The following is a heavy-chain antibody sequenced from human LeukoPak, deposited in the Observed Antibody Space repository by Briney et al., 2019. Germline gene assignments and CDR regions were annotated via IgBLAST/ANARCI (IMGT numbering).Heavy chain of an antibody. CDR1: GGTFSSYA. CDR2: IIPILGIA. Sequence: SVKVSCKASGGTFSSYAISWVRQAPGQGLEWMGRIIPILGIANYAQKFQGRVTITADESTSTAYMELSSLRSEDTAVYYCARQVGSIAAAGYFDYWGQGTLVTVSS. D-gene: IGHD6-13*01. J-gene: IGHJ4*02. CDR3: ARQVGSIAAAGYFDY. V-gene: IGHV1-69*04.